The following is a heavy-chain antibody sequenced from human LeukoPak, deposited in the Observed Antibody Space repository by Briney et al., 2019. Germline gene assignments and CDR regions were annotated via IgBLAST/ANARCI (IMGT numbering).Heavy chain of an antibody. J-gene: IGHJ6*03. V-gene: IGHV3-11*01. D-gene: IGHD5-24*01. CDR3: ARSPLDQLVYYYYMDV. CDR1: GFTFSDYY. CDR2: ISSSGSTI. Sequence: GGSLRLSCAASGFTFSDYYMSWIRQAPGKGLEWVSYISSSGSTIYYADSVKGRFTISRDNAKNSLYLQMNSLRAEDTAVYYCARSPLDQLVYYYYMDVWGKGTTVTVSS.